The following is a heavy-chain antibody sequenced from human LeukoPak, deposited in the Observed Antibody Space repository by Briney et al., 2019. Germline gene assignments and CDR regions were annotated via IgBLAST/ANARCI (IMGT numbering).Heavy chain of an antibody. CDR1: GXXFXSYS. J-gene: IGHJ3*02. CDR2: ISSSSSTI. V-gene: IGHV3-48*04. D-gene: IGHD3-10*01. CDR3: ARDWVAGVPFDAFDI. Sequence: GGSXXXSCAAXGXXFXSYSMNWVRQAPGKGLEWVSYISSSSSTIYYADSVKGRFTISRDNAQNSVYLHMNSLTAEDTALYYCARDWVAGVPFDAFDIWGQGTMVSVSS.